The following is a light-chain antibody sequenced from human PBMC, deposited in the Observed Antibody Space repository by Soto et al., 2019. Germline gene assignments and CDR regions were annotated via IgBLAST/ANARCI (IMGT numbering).Light chain of an antibody. J-gene: IGLJ1*01. CDR3: SSHAGSNYAFV. Sequence: QSALTQPPSASGSPGQSVTISCTGTSSDVGGYDRVSWYQHHPGKAPKLVIYDVNRRPSGVPDRFSGSKSGNTASLTVSGLQAEDDADYSSSSHAGSNYAFVFRTGTKVTVL. CDR1: SSDVGGYDR. CDR2: DVN. V-gene: IGLV2-8*01.